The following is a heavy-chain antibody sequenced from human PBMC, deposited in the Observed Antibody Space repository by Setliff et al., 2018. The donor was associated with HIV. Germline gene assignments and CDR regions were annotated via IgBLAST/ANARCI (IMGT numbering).Heavy chain of an antibody. CDR3: ARDGSIVATPLLDS. Sequence: GGSLRLSCAASGFTFSVYWMNWVRQAPGKGLEWVAHIKQDGSKISYVDSVKGRFTISRDNAKNSLYLQMNSLRAEDTAMYYCARDGSIVATPLLDSWGQGTLVTVSS. J-gene: IGHJ4*02. V-gene: IGHV3-7*01. D-gene: IGHD5-12*01. CDR2: IKQDGSKI. CDR1: GFTFSVYW.